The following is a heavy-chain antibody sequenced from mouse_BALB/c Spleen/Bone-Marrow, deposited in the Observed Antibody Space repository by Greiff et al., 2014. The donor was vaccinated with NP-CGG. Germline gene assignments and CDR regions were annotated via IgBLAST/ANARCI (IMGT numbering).Heavy chain of an antibody. CDR3: ARFDGNAMDY. Sequence: VMLVESGAELVRPGVSVKISCKGSGYTFTDYAMHWVKQSHAKSLEWIGVISTYYGDASYNQKFKGKATMTVDKSSSTAYMELARLTSEDSAIYYCARFDGNAMDYWGQGTSVTVSS. CDR2: ISTYYGDA. J-gene: IGHJ4*01. V-gene: IGHV1S137*01. CDR1: GYTFTDYA.